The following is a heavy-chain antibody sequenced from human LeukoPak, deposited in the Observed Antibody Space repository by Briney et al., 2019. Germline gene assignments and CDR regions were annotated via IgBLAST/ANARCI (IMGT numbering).Heavy chain of an antibody. CDR3: ARGNIVVVVAVAYYYYYMDV. CDR2: IYSNGNT. D-gene: IGHD2-15*01. J-gene: IGHJ6*03. CDR1: GDSIRSGSYY. Sequence: SETLSLTCTVSGDSIRSGSYYWTWIRQPAGKELEWIGRIYSNGNTNYNPSLKSRVTISVDTSKNQFSLKLSSVTAADTAVYYCARGNIVVVVAVAYYYYYMDVWGKGTTVTVSS. V-gene: IGHV4-61*02.